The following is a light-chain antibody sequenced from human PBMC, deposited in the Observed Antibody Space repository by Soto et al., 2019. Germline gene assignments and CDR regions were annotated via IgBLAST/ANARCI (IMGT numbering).Light chain of an antibody. Sequence: QCVLTQPASVSGSPGQSITISCTGTSSDVGGYSYVSWYQQHPGKAPILMIYGVTNRPSGVSNRFSGSKSGNTASLTISGLQAEDEADYYCSSYTSSSTLDVFGTGTKLTVL. J-gene: IGLJ1*01. CDR1: SSDVGGYSY. CDR3: SSYTSSSTLDV. V-gene: IGLV2-14*03. CDR2: GVT.